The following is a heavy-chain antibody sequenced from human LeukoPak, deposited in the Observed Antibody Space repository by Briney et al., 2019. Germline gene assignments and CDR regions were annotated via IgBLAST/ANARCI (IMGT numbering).Heavy chain of an antibody. V-gene: IGHV3-23*01. CDR3: AKDRSYTNNICHGDFDY. Sequence: AGGSLRLSCAASGFTFSNYAMSWVRQAPGKGLEWVSGISGSGGDTYYADSVKGRFTISRDNSKNTLYLQMNSLRAEDTAVYYCAKDRSYTNNICHGDFDYWGQGTLVTVSS. CDR1: GFTFSNYA. CDR2: ISGSGGDT. J-gene: IGHJ4*02. D-gene: IGHD2-8*01.